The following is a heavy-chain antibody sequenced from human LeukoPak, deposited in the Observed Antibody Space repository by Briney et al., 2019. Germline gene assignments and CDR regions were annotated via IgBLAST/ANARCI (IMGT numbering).Heavy chain of an antibody. D-gene: IGHD6-13*01. CDR1: GFTFSSYW. CDR3: AKVDGVRAAPGRGRVDS. V-gene: IGHV3-23*01. Sequence: TGGSLRLSCAASGFTFSSYWMHWVRQAPGKGLEWVSGISGSGGSTYDADSVKGRFTVSRDNSKSTLYLQLNSLRAEDTAVYYCAKVDGVRAAPGRGRVDSWGQGTLVTVSS. CDR2: ISGSGGST. J-gene: IGHJ4*02.